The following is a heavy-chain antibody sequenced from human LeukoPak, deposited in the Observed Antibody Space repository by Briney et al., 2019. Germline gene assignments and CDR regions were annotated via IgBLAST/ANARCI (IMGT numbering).Heavy chain of an antibody. CDR1: GFTFSSYG. Sequence: PGGSLRLSCAASGFTFSSYGMHWVRQAPGKGLEWVAFIRYDGSNKYYADSVKGRFTISRGNSKNTLYLQMNRLRAEDTAVYYCAKDLGYYYDSSVYLGTLDWGQGTLVTVSS. CDR3: AKDLGYYYDSSVYLGTLD. D-gene: IGHD3-22*01. CDR2: IRYDGSNK. J-gene: IGHJ4*02. V-gene: IGHV3-30*02.